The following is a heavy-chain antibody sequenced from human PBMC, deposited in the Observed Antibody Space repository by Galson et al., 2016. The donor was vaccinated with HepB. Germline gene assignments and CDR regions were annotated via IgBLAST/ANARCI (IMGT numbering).Heavy chain of an antibody. CDR1: GYTFTSYG. Sequence: SVKVSCKASGYTFTSYGISWVRQAPGQGLEWMGWISAYNGNTNCAQKLQGRVTMTTDTSTSTAYMELRSLRSDDTAVYYCARDYYDSSGYANFDYWGQGTLVTVSS. D-gene: IGHD3-22*01. V-gene: IGHV1-18*04. J-gene: IGHJ4*02. CDR3: ARDYYDSSGYANFDY. CDR2: ISAYNGNT.